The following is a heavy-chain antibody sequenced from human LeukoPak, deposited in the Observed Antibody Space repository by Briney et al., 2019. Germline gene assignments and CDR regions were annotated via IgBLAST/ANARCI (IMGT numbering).Heavy chain of an antibody. CDR3: ARDDAAMVLIDY. D-gene: IGHD5-18*01. CDR1: GFTFSSYG. J-gene: IGHJ4*02. V-gene: IGHV3-33*01. CDR2: IWYDGSNK. Sequence: GGSLRLSCAASGFTFSSYGMHWVRQAPGKGLEWVAVIWYDGSNKYYADSVKGRFTISRDNSKNTLYLQMNSLRAEDTAVYYCARDDAAMVLIDYWGQGTLVTVSS.